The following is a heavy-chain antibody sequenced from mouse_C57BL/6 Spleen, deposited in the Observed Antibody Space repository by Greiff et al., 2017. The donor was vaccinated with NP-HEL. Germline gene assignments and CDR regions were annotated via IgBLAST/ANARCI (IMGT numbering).Heavy chain of an antibody. Sequence: VQLQQSGAELARPGASVKMSCKASGYTFTSYTMHWVNQRPGQGLEWIGYINPSSGYTKYNQKFKDKATLTAAKSSSTAYMQLSSLTSEDSAVYYCERQGITTAPGYFDAWGTGTTVTVSS. CDR2: INPSSGYT. D-gene: IGHD1-2*01. CDR3: ERQGITTAPGYFDA. J-gene: IGHJ1*03. V-gene: IGHV1-4*01. CDR1: GYTFTSYT.